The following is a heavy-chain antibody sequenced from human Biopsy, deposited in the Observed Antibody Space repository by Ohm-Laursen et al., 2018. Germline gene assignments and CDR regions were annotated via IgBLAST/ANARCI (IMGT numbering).Heavy chain of an antibody. D-gene: IGHD4-11*01. Sequence: PLRLSCAASGFTFTRYAMHWVRQAPGKGLEWVAVISYDGSGEYYADSLQGRFIISRDNPKNTVDLQMNSLRAEDTAVYFCARDGKRWDYSTYFSWHFDLWGRGTLVTVSS. CDR2: ISYDGSGE. CDR1: GFTFTRYA. J-gene: IGHJ2*01. CDR3: ARDGKRWDYSTYFSWHFDL. V-gene: IGHV3-30*03.